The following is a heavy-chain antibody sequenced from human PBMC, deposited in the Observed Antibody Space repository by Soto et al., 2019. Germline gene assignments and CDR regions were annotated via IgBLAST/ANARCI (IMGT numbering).Heavy chain of an antibody. D-gene: IGHD2-2*01. V-gene: IGHV3-23*01. CDR2: ISGSGGST. J-gene: IGHJ4*02. CDR1: GFAFSSYA. CDR3: AKGYCSSTSCYREPWGSY. Sequence: PGGSLRLSCAASGFAFSSYAMSWVRQAPGKGLEWVSAISGSGGSTYYADSVKGRFTLSRDNSKNTLYLQMNSLRAEDTAVYYCAKGYCSSTSCYREPWGSYWGQGTLVTVSS.